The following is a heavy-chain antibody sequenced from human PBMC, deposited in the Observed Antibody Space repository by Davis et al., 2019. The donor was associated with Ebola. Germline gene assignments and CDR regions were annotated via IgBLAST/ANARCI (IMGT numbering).Heavy chain of an antibody. CDR1: GFTFSSYA. CDR2: ISYDGSNK. V-gene: IGHV3-30*04. D-gene: IGHD3-9*01. CDR3: ARGSTVLRYFDWLSDYYGMDV. J-gene: IGHJ6*02. Sequence: GGSLRLSCPASGFTFSSYAMHWVRQAPGKGLEWVAVISYDGSNKYYADSVKGRFTISRDNSKNPLYLQMNSLRAEDTAVYYCARGSTVLRYFDWLSDYYGMDVWGQGTTVTVSS.